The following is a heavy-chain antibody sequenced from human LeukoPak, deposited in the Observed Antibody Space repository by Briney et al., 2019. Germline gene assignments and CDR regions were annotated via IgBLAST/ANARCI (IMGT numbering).Heavy chain of an antibody. V-gene: IGHV3-66*01. D-gene: IGHD6-13*01. CDR2: IYSGGST. CDR3: ARVIVGHQLDYFDY. CDR1: EFTGSTNY. Sequence: GGSLRLSGAASEFTGSTNYMSWVRQAPGKGLEWVSVIYSGGSTYYADSVKGRFTISRDISKNTLYLQMNSLRVEDTAMYYCARVIVGHQLDYFDYWGQGTLVTVSS. J-gene: IGHJ4*02.